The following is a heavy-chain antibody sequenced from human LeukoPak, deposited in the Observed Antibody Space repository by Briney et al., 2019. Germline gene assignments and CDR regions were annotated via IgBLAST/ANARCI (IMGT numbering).Heavy chain of an antibody. J-gene: IGHJ4*02. Sequence: GESLKISFKGSGYSFTNYLIGWVRPMPGKGLEWMGIIYPGDSDTRYSPSFQGQVTISADKSISTAYLQWSSLKASDTAMYYCARRRDGYNPFDYWGQGTLVTVSS. V-gene: IGHV5-51*01. CDR1: GYSFTNYL. CDR2: IYPGDSDT. CDR3: ARRRDGYNPFDY. D-gene: IGHD5-24*01.